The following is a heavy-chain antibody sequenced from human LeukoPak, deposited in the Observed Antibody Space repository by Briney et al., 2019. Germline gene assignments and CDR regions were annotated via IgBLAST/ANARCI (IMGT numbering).Heavy chain of an antibody. D-gene: IGHD5-18*01. CDR1: GYHFRTSW. CDR3: VRHLSGYGFDYRVLDS. Sequence: GESLKISCKGSGYHFRTSWIGWVRQMPGKGLEWMGIIYPVDSDTRYSPSFQAQVTISVDRSVNTAYLQWSSLKASDTAMYFCVRHLSGYGFDYRVLDSWGQGTLVTVSS. J-gene: IGHJ4*02. V-gene: IGHV5-51*01. CDR2: IYPVDSDT.